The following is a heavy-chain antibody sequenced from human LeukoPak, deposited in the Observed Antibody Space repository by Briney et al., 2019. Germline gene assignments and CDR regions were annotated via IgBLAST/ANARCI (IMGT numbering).Heavy chain of an antibody. Sequence: PGGSLRLSCAASGFTFTSYAMNWVRQAPGLGLEWVSAISGSGGSTYYADSVKGRFTISRDNSKNTLYLQMSGLRADDTAVYYCAKDGTPGDYWGQGTRVTVSS. CDR1: GFTFTSYA. CDR2: ISGSGGST. J-gene: IGHJ4*02. CDR3: AKDGTPGDY. D-gene: IGHD2-15*01. V-gene: IGHV3-23*01.